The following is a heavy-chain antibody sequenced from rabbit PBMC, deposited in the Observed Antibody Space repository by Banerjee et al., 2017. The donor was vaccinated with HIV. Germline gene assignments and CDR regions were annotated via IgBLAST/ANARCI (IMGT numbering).Heavy chain of an antibody. Sequence: QEQLVESGGGLVTLGGSLKLSCKASGIDFSGYYCMCWVRQAPGKGLELIACIYTSTGTTWYASWVNGRFTISKTSSTTVTLQMTSLTAADTATYFCARDAGGDGYSNDLWGPGTLVTVS. D-gene: IGHD7-1*01. V-gene: IGHV1S45*01. J-gene: IGHJ4*01. CDR1: GIDFSGYYC. CDR2: IYTSTGTT. CDR3: ARDAGGDGYSNDL.